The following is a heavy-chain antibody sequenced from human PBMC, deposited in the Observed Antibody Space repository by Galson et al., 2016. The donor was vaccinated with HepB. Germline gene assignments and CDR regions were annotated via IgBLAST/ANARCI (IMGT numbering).Heavy chain of an antibody. D-gene: IGHD2-21*01. CDR2: ISNSGDTT. V-gene: IGHV3-23*01. J-gene: IGHJ4*02. CDR3: SKKLLAATPRMDYFDC. CDR1: GFTFHIYA. Sequence: SLRLSCAASGFTFHIYAMNWVRQAPGKGLEWVSTISNSGDTTFYSDSARGRFTISRDNSKNMVYLQMNSLRAEDTAVYYCSKKLLAATPRMDYFDCWGQGTLVAVSS.